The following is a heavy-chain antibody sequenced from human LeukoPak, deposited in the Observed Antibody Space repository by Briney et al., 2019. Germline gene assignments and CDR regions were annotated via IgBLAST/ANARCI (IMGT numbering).Heavy chain of an antibody. CDR2: INHNGNVN. CDR3: AGGTGFIIKD. D-gene: IGHD3-9*01. J-gene: IGHJ4*02. Sequence: GGSLRLSCAASGFTFSSYWMNWARQAPGKGREWVASINHNGNVNYYVDSVKGRFTISRDNAKNSLYLQMSNLRAEDTAMYYCAGGTGFIIKDWGQGTLVTVSS. V-gene: IGHV3-7*03. CDR1: GFTFSSYW.